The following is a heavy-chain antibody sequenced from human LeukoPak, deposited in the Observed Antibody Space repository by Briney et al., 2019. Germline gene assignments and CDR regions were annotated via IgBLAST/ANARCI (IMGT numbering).Heavy chain of an antibody. CDR1: GFTFSSYW. J-gene: IGHJ6*02. CDR2: INSDGSST. D-gene: IGHD3-22*01. CDR3: ARDLGYYYDSSGYYYYYYGMDV. Sequence: PGGSLRLSCAASGFTFSSYWMHWVRQAPGKGLVWVSRINSDGSSTSYADSVKGRFTISRDNAENTLYLQMNSLRAEDTAVYYCARDLGYYYDSSGYYYYYYGMDVWGQGTTVTVSS. V-gene: IGHV3-74*01.